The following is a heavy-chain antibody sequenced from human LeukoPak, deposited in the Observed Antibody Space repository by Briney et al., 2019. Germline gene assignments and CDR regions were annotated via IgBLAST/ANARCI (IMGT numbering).Heavy chain of an antibody. CDR1: GDSVSSNSAA. D-gene: IGHD3-3*01. V-gene: IGHV6-1*01. CDR2: TYYRSKWYN. J-gene: IGHJ4*02. Sequence: SQTLSLTCAISGDSVSSNSAAWNWIRQSPSRGLEWLGGTYYRSKWYNDYTVSVKSRITINPDTSKNQFSLQLNSVTPEDTAVYYCARDRDFTIFGVVITTYYFDYWGQGTLVTVSS. CDR3: ARDRDFTIFGVVITTYYFDY.